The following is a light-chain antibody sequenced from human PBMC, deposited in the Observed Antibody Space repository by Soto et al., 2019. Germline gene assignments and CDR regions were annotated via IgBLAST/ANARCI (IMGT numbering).Light chain of an antibody. CDR3: SSYTSTSTYV. J-gene: IGLJ1*01. Sequence: QSALTQPASVSGSPGQSLTISCTGTSSDVGGYHYVSWYQQHPGKAPKLMIYEVTNRPSGVSNRFSGSKSGNTASLTIYGLQADDEADYYCSSYTSTSTYVFGNGTKVTVL. CDR1: SSDVGGYHY. V-gene: IGLV2-14*01. CDR2: EVT.